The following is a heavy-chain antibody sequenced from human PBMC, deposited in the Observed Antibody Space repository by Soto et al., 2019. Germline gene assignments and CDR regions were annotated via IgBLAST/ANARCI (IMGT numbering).Heavy chain of an antibody. D-gene: IGHD2-15*01. V-gene: IGHV1-3*01. CDR3: ARDLGGWPDY. Sequence: ASVKVSCKASGYTFTSYAMHWVRQAPGQRLEWMGWINAGNGNTKYSQKVQGRVPITRDTSASTAYMELSSLRSEDTAVYYCARDLGGWPDYWGQGTLVTSPQ. CDR2: INAGNGNT. J-gene: IGHJ4*02. CDR1: GYTFTSYA.